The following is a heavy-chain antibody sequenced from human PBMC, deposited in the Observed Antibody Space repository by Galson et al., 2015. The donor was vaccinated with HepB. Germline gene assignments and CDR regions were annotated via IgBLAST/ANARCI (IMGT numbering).Heavy chain of an antibody. Sequence: QSGAEVKKPGESLRISCKGSGYSFTSYWISWVRQMPGKGLEWMGRIDPSDSYAKYSPSFQGHVTISVDKSISTAYLQWSSLKASDTAMYYCARQDIVVVVPASRYYYYGMDVWGQGTTVTVSS. J-gene: IGHJ6*02. V-gene: IGHV5-10-1*01. D-gene: IGHD2-15*01. CDR3: ARQDIVVVVPASRYYYYGMDV. CDR2: IDPSDSYA. CDR1: GYSFTSYW.